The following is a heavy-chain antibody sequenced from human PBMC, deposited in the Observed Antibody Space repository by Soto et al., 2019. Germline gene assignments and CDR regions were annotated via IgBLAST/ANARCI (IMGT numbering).Heavy chain of an antibody. V-gene: IGHV3-21*01. D-gene: IGHD6-13*01. CDR2: ISSSSSYI. J-gene: IGHJ4*02. Sequence: EVQLVESGGGLVKPGGSLRLSCAASGFTFSSYSMNWVRQAPGKGLEWVSSISSSSSYIYYADSVKGRFTISRDNAKNSLYLQMNSLRAEDTAVYYCARDLSAGRAFDYWGQGTLVTVSS. CDR1: GFTFSSYS. CDR3: ARDLSAGRAFDY.